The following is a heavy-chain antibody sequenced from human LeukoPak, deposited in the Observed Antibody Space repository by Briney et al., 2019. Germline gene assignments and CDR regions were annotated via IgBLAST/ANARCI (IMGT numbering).Heavy chain of an antibody. CDR2: ISSSSGHI. D-gene: IGHD3-22*01. J-gene: IGHJ4*02. V-gene: IGHV3-21*01. CDR1: GFAFSNYN. Sequence: GGSLRLSCAVSGFAFSNYNMNWVRQAPGKGLEWVASISSSSGHIHYADSVKGRFTISRDNAKNSLYLQMNTLRAEDTAVYYCARDRHKYNYDSGGYPPYWGQGTLVTVSS. CDR3: ARDRHKYNYDSGGYPPY.